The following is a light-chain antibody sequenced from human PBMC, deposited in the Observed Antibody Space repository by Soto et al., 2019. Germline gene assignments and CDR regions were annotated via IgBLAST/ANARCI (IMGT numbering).Light chain of an antibody. Sequence: EIVLTQSPGTLSLSPGERVTLSCRASQTVRSNYLAWYQPKPGQAPRLLIYETSTRATGIPDRFSGSGSGTDFTLTVTGLEPEDVAVYYCQQYVNSPVTFGGGTKVELK. V-gene: IGKV3-20*01. J-gene: IGKJ4*01. CDR3: QQYVNSPVT. CDR2: ETS. CDR1: QTVRSNY.